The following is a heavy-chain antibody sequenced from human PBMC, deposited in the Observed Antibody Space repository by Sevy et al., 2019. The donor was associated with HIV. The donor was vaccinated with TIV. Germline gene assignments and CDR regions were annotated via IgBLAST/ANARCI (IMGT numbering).Heavy chain of an antibody. Sequence: SETLSLTCTVSGDSISGYYWSWIRQPPGKGLEWIGYFFYSGSTNYNPSLKSRITISVDTTRNQVSLKVRSVTAADTAVYYCARGIAAPRGMDVWGQGTTVTVSS. J-gene: IGHJ6*02. CDR1: GDSISGYY. D-gene: IGHD6-13*01. V-gene: IGHV4-59*01. CDR3: ARGIAAPRGMDV. CDR2: FFYSGST.